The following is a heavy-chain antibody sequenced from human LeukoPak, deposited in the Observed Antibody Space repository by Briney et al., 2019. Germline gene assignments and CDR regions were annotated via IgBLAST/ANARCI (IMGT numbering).Heavy chain of an antibody. Sequence: PGGSLRLSCAASGFSFSNYDMHWVRQVIGKGLEWVSAIGTAGDTYYSGSVKGRFTIARENAKNSLYLQMNSLRAGDTAVYYCARVLSPTGAFDYWGQGTLVTVSS. CDR2: IGTAGDT. D-gene: IGHD7-27*01. V-gene: IGHV3-13*01. CDR1: GFSFSNYD. CDR3: ARVLSPTGAFDY. J-gene: IGHJ4*02.